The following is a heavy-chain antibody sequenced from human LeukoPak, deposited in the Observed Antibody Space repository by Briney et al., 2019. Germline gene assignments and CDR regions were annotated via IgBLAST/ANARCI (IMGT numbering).Heavy chain of an antibody. CDR3: VRVVSNGGDWFDP. CDR1: GGSISSYY. D-gene: IGHD2-8*01. CDR2: IYYSGST. J-gene: IGHJ5*02. V-gene: IGHV4-59*01. Sequence: SETLSLTCTVSGGSISSYYWSWIRQPPGKGLEWIGYIYYSGSTNYNPSLKSRVTISVDTSKNQFSLKLSSVTAADTAVYYCVRVVSNGGDWFDPWGQGTLVTVSS.